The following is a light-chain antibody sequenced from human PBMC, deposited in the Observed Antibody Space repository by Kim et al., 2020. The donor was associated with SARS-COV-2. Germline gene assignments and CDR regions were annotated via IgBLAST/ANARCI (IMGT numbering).Light chain of an antibody. CDR1: RNVDNNY. J-gene: IGKJ2*01. CDR2: SIS. CDR3: QYYDRSLST. V-gene: IGKV3-20*01. Sequence: EVVLTQSPGTLSLSPGETATLSCRASRNVDNNYLAWYQQRPGQAPRLLIYSISKRATGIPDRFSGSGSGTDFTLTISRLEPEDFVVYFCQYYDRSLSTFGQGTKLEIK.